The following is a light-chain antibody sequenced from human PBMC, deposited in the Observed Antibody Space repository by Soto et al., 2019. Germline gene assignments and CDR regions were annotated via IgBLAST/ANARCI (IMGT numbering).Light chain of an antibody. CDR2: DVS. Sequence: QSALTQPASVSGSPGQSIAISCTGTSSDVGAFNYVSWYQQHPGKAPKFMIFDVSSRPSGVSDRFSGSKSGNTASLTISGHQTEDEADYYCASYTTSSTYVFGTGTKLTVL. CDR3: ASYTTSSTYV. J-gene: IGLJ1*01. V-gene: IGLV2-14*03. CDR1: SSDVGAFNY.